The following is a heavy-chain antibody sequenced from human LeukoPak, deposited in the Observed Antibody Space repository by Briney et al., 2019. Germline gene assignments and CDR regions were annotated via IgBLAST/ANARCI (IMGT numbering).Heavy chain of an antibody. Sequence: GASVKVSCKASGYTFTGYYMHWVRQAPGQGLEWMGWVYPNSGATKYAQKFQGRVTMTRDTSISTAYMELGGLRFDDTAVYYCGTLLSNGPFDYWGQGSLVTVSS. V-gene: IGHV1-2*02. J-gene: IGHJ4*02. CDR1: GYTFTGYY. CDR3: GTLLSNGPFDY. CDR2: VYPNSGAT.